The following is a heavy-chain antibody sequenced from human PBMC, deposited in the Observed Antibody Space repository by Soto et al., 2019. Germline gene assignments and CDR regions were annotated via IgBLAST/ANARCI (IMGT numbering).Heavy chain of an antibody. CDR3: ARERDSGYHFP. CDR1: DFSFGNYW. Sequence: EEQLVESGGGLVQPGGSLRLSCAASDFSFGNYWMHWVRQAPGKGLAWVSRINSGGSFASYADSVKGRFTISRDNAKNTLYLQMDSLRAEDTAIYYCARERDSGYHFPWGQGTLVTVSS. V-gene: IGHV3-74*01. CDR2: INSGGSFA. D-gene: IGHD5-18*01. J-gene: IGHJ5*02.